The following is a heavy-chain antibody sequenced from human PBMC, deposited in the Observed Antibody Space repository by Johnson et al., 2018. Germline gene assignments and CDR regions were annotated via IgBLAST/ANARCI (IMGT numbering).Heavy chain of an antibody. D-gene: IGHD2-15*01. CDR3: ARGGYCSGGSCYSFVAFDI. V-gene: IGHV3-30*03. CDR1: GFTFSSYG. J-gene: IGHJ3*02. Sequence: VQLVQSGGGVVQPGRSLRLSCAASGFTFSSYGMHWVRQAPGKGLEWVAVISYDGSKKYYADSVKGRFTISRDNSKNTLYLQMGTLRAEDRAVYYCARGGYCSGGSCYSFVAFDIWGQGTMVTVSS. CDR2: ISYDGSKK.